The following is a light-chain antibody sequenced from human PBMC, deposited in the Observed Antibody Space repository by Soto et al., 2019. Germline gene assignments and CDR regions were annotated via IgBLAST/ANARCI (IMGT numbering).Light chain of an antibody. V-gene: IGLV1-44*01. CDR2: STN. J-gene: IGLJ1*01. Sequence: QSVLTQPPSASGTPGQRVTISCSGSSSNIGSKTVNWYQKLTGTAPKLLIYSTNQRPSGVPDRFSGAMSGTSASLAISGLQSGDEADYYCVVGVVGLGGYYVFGTGTEVTV. CDR3: VVGVVGLGGYYV. CDR1: SSNIGSKT.